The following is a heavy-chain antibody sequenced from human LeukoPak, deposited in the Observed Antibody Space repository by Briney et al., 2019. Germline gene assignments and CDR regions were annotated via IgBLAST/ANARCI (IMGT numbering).Heavy chain of an antibody. V-gene: IGHV1-3*01. CDR3: AREGERKWLQSPSFDY. J-gene: IGHJ4*02. CDR2: INAGNGNT. D-gene: IGHD5-24*01. Sequence: GASVKVSCKASGYTFTSYAMHWVRQAPGQRLEWMGWINAGNGNTKYSQKFQGRVTITRDTSASTAYMELSSLRSEDTAVYYCAREGERKWLQSPSFDYWGQGTLVTVSS. CDR1: GYTFTSYA.